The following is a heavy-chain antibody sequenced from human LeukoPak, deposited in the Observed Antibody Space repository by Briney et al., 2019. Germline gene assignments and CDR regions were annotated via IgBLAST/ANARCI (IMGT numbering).Heavy chain of an antibody. CDR2: MNPNSGNT. Sequence: GASVKVSCKTSGYTFTSYDINWVRQATGQGLEWMGWMNPNSGNTGYAQKLQGRVTMNRNTSISTAYMEVSSLRSEDTAVYFCTRGVMKGSGKTFDYWGQGTLVTVCS. D-gene: IGHD3-10*01. CDR1: GYTFTSYD. J-gene: IGHJ4*02. CDR3: TRGVMKGSGKTFDY. V-gene: IGHV1-8*01.